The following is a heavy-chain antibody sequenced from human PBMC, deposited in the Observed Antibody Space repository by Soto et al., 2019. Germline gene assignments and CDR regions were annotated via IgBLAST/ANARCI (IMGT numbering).Heavy chain of an antibody. CDR1: GFTFSSYG. CDR2: IWYDGSNK. D-gene: IGHD5-18*01. CDR3: ARAYSYGRHIFDY. V-gene: IGHV3-33*01. Sequence: QVQLVESGGGVVQPGRSLRLSCAASGFTFSSYGMHWVRQAPGKGLEWVAVIWYDGSNKYYADSVKGRFTISRDNSKNTLYLQMNSLRAEDTAVYYCARAYSYGRHIFDYWGQGTLVTVSS. J-gene: IGHJ4*02.